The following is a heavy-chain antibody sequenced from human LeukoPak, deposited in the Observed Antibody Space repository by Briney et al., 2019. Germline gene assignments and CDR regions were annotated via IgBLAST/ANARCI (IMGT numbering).Heavy chain of an antibody. D-gene: IGHD1-26*01. CDR1: GFTFSSYG. Sequence: GGSLRLSCAASGFTFSSYGMHWVRQAPGKGLEWVAFIRYDGSNKYYADSVKGRFTISRDNSKNTLYLQMNSLRAEDTAVYYCAKDGPEDSGSYQGDYWGQGTLVTVSS. V-gene: IGHV3-30*02. J-gene: IGHJ4*02. CDR2: IRYDGSNK. CDR3: AKDGPEDSGSYQGDY.